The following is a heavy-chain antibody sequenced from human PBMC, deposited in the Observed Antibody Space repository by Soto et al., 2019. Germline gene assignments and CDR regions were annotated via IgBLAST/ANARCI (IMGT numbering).Heavy chain of an antibody. Sequence: GGSLSLSCPASGFTFSSYAMSWVRQAPGKGLEWVSAISGSGGSTYYADSVKGRFTISRDNSKNTLYLQMNSLRAEDTAVYYCAKVPFGSGSRFAMDVWGKGTTVTVSS. CDR2: ISGSGGST. CDR3: AKVPFGSGSRFAMDV. D-gene: IGHD3-10*01. J-gene: IGHJ6*03. V-gene: IGHV3-23*01. CDR1: GFTFSSYA.